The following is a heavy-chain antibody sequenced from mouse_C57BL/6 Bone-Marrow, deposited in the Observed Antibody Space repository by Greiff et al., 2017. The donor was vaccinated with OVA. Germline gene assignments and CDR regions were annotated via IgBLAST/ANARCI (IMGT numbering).Heavy chain of an antibody. CDR2: IYPGSGST. CDR1: GYTFTSYW. Sequence: QVQLQQPGAELVKPGASVKMSCKASGYTFTSYWITWVKQRPGPGLEWIGDIYPGSGSTNYNEKFKSKATLTVDTSSSTAYMQLSSLTSEDSAVYYCATVVAPHYYAMDYWGQGTSVTGSS. J-gene: IGHJ4*01. CDR3: ATVVAPHYYAMDY. V-gene: IGHV1-55*01. D-gene: IGHD1-1*01.